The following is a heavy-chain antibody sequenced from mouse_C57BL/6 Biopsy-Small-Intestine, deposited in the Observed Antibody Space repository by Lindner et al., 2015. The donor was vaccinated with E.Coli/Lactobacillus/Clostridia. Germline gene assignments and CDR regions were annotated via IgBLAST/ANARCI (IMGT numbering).Heavy chain of an antibody. CDR2: ISTGTSYT. CDR1: GFTFSTYG. V-gene: IGHV5-6*01. J-gene: IGHJ2*01. Sequence: VQLQESGGDLVKPGGSLKLSCAASGFTFSTYGMSWVRQTPDKRLEWVAAISTGTSYTYYPDSVKGRFTISRDNAKNTLYLQMSSLKSEDTAIYYCARQERNYFDYWGQGTTLIVSS. CDR3: ARQERNYFDY.